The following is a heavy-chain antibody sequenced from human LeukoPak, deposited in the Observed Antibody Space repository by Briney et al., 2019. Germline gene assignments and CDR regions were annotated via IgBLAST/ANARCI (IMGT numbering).Heavy chain of an antibody. CDR1: GFTFSSYD. V-gene: IGHV3-13*01. CDR2: IGTAGDT. J-gene: IGHJ4*02. Sequence: PGGSLRLSCAASGFTFSSYDMHWVRQATGKGLEWVSAIGTAGDTYYPGSVKGRFTISRENAKNSLYLQMNSLRAGDTAVYYCARVSGTGDFDYWGQGTLVTVSS. CDR3: ARVSGTGDFDY. D-gene: IGHD7-27*01.